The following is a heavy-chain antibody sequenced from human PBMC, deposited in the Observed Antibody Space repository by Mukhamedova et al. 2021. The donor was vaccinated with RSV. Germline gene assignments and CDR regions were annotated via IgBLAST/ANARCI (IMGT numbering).Heavy chain of an antibody. Sequence: NPSGGSTSYAQKFQGRVTMTRDTSTSTVYMELSSLRSEDTAVYYCAREAGRSGKLDYWGQGTLVTVSS. D-gene: IGHD3-10*01. J-gene: IGHJ4*02. V-gene: IGHV1-46*01. CDR2: NPSGGST. CDR3: AREAGRSGKLDY.